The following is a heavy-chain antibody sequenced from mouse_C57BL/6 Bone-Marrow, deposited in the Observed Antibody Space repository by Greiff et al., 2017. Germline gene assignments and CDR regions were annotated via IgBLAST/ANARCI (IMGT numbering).Heavy chain of an antibody. J-gene: IGHJ3*01. CDR2: IDPSDSYT. Sequence: VQLLQSGAELVKPGASVKLSCKASGYTFTSYWMQWVKQRPGQGLEWIGEIDPSDSYTNYTQKFKGKATLTVDTSSSTAYMQLSSLTSEDSAVYYCARGGVITRDWGQGTLVTVSA. V-gene: IGHV1-50*01. CDR1: GYTFTSYW. D-gene: IGHD1-1*01. CDR3: ARGGVITRD.